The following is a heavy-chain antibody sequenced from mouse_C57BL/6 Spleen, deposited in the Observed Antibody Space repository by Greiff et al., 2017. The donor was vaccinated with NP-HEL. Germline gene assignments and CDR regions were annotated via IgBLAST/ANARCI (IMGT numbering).Heavy chain of an antibody. CDR2: IDPENGDT. Sequence: VQLQQSGAELVRPGASVKLSCTASGFNIKDDYMHWVKQRPEQGLEWIGWIDPENGDTEYASKFQGKATITADTSSNTAYLQLSSLTSEDTAVYYCTTRDVGFAYWGQGTLVTVSA. CDR1: GFNIKDDY. V-gene: IGHV14-4*01. CDR3: TTRDVGFAY. J-gene: IGHJ3*01.